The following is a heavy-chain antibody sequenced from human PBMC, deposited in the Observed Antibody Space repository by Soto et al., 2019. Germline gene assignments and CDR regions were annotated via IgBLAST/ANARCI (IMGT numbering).Heavy chain of an antibody. CDR1: GYTFTSYY. V-gene: IGHV1-46*03. J-gene: IGHJ3*02. D-gene: IGHD2-21*01. CDR3: ARVDSRRSDCGGDCYPPGAFDI. CDR2: INPSGGST. Sequence: GASVKVSCKASGYTFTSYYMHWVRQAPGQGLEWMGIINPSGGSTSYAQKFQGRVTMTRDTSTSTVYMELSSLRSEDTAVYYCARVDSRRSDCGGDCYPPGAFDIWGQGTMVTVSS.